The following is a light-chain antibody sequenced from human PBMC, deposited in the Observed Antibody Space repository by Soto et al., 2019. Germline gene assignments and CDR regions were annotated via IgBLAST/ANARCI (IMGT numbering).Light chain of an antibody. Sequence: DIQMTQSPSSVSASIGDRVTITCRASQDIGRRLAWFQQKPGKAPKYLIQAASTLQSGVPSTFSGSGSGTDFTLTISTLQPEDFATYYCLQVYSFPRTFGQGTKVEMK. CDR3: LQVYSFPRT. CDR1: QDIGRR. CDR2: AAS. J-gene: IGKJ1*01. V-gene: IGKV1-12*01.